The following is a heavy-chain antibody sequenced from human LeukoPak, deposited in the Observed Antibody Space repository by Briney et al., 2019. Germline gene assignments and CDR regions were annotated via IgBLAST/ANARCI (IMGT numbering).Heavy chain of an antibody. J-gene: IGHJ4*02. CDR2: MNPNSGNT. Sequence: ASVKVSCKASGYTFTSYDINWVRQATGQGLEWMGWMNPNSGNTGYAQKFQGRVTMTRNTSISTAYMELSSLRSEDTAVYYCAREHPRDNLPDYWGQGTLVTVSS. V-gene: IGHV1-8*01. CDR1: GYTFTSYD. D-gene: IGHD1-1*01. CDR3: AREHPRDNLPDY.